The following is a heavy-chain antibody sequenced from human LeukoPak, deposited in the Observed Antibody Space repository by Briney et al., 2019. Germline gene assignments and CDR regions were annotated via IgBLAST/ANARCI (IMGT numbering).Heavy chain of an antibody. CDR1: GFTFSSYG. V-gene: IGHV3-30*02. D-gene: IGHD2-15*01. Sequence: GGSLRLSCAASGFTFSSYGMHWVRPAPGKGLEWVAFIRYDGSNKYYADSVKGRFTISRDNSKNTLYLQMNSLRAKDTAVYYCARGTPGYCSGGSCYPSWGQGTLVTVSS. CDR3: ARGTPGYCSGGSCYPS. CDR2: IRYDGSNK. J-gene: IGHJ4*02.